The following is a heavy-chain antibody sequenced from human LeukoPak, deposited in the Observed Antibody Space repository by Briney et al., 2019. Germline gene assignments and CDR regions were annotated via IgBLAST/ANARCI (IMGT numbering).Heavy chain of an antibody. CDR1: GYTFADYY. CDR3: AKAAAGSQHSYYYYYYLDV. CDR2: MNPNSGGT. D-gene: IGHD6-13*01. V-gene: IGHV1-2*02. J-gene: IGHJ6*03. Sequence: ASVKVSCKASGYTFADYYIHWVRQAPGQGLEWVGWMNPNSGGTNYAQKFQGRVTMTRDTSISTAYMELSRLRSDDTAVYYCAKAAAGSQHSYYYYYYLDVWGTGTTVTISS.